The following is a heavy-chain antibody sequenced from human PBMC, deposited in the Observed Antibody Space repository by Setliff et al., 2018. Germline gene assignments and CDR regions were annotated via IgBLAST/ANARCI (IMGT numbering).Heavy chain of an antibody. CDR1: GASISGNSYY. Sequence: SETLSLTCTVSGASISGNSYYWAWIRQPPGKGLEWIASTYYGGNTYYNPSLKSRVTMSVDTSKSQFSLKLTSVTAADTAVYYCARAPRYFDTTGSYFDFWGQGTLVTVSS. V-gene: IGHV4-39*07. D-gene: IGHD3-22*01. J-gene: IGHJ4*02. CDR3: ARAPRYFDTTGSYFDF. CDR2: TYYGGNT.